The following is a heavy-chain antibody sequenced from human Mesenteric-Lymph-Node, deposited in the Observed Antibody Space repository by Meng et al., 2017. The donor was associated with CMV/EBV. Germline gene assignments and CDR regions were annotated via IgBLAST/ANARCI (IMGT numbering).Heavy chain of an antibody. D-gene: IGHD3-3*01. CDR3: ASRDFWSGYIDF. Sequence: SFAASGFTFSCYSMKWFRQAPGKGLEWFSSISSTSTYIYYADSVKGRFTISRDNAKNSLYLQMNSLRAEDTAVYYCASRDFWSGYIDFWGQGTLVTVSS. CDR1: GFTFSCYS. CDR2: ISSTSTYI. J-gene: IGHJ4*02. V-gene: IGHV3-21*01.